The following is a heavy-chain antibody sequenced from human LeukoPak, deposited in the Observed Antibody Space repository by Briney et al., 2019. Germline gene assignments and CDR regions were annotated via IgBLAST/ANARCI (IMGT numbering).Heavy chain of an antibody. CDR2: MSYDGNDK. CDR3: AREGHYDILTGYSPVEYYYYYMDV. J-gene: IGHJ6*03. D-gene: IGHD3-9*01. CDR1: GFTFNTYT. V-gene: IGHV3-30*04. Sequence: GGSLRLSCAASGFTFNTYTIHRVRQTPGKGLEWVAVMSYDGNDKHYAASVKGRFTISRDNSKNTLYLQMNSLRAEDTAVYFCAREGHYDILTGYSPVEYYYYYMDVWGKGTTVTVSS.